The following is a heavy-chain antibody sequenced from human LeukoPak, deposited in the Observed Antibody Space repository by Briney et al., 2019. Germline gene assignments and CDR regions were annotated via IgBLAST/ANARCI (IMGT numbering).Heavy chain of an antibody. CDR2: IIPIFGTA. D-gene: IGHD1-26*01. Sequence: SVKVSCKASGGTFSSYAISWVRQAPGQGLEWMGGIIPIFGTANCAQKFQGRVTITADESTSTAYMELSSLRSEDTAVYYCARGGAVGSYTFDYWGQGTLVTVSS. V-gene: IGHV1-69*13. CDR1: GGTFSSYA. CDR3: ARGGAVGSYTFDY. J-gene: IGHJ4*02.